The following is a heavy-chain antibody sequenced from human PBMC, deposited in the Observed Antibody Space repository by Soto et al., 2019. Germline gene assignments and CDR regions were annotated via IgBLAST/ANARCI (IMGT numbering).Heavy chain of an antibody. V-gene: IGHV3-23*01. J-gene: IGHJ4*02. D-gene: IGHD3-9*01. CDR2: ISGSGGST. CDR3: AKDVEVRYFDWLPLGYFDY. CDR1: GFTFSSYA. Sequence: GGSLRLSCAASGFTFSSYAMSWVRQAPGKGLEWVSAISGSGGSTYYADSVKGRFTISRDNSKNTLYLQMNSLRAEDTAVYYCAKDVEVRYFDWLPLGYFDYWGQGTLVTVSS.